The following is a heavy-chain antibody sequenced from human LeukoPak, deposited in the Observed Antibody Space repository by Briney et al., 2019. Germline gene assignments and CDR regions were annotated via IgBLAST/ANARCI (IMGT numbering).Heavy chain of an antibody. D-gene: IGHD5-18*01. J-gene: IGHJ6*02. Sequence: ASVTVSCKASGYTFTSYGISWVRQAPGQGLEWMGWISAYNGNTNYAQKLQGRVTMTTDTSTSTAYMELRSLRSDDTAVYYCARDHPAMVNRYYYGMDVWGQGTTVTVSS. CDR3: ARDHPAMVNRYYYGMDV. V-gene: IGHV1-18*01. CDR2: ISAYNGNT. CDR1: GYTFTSYG.